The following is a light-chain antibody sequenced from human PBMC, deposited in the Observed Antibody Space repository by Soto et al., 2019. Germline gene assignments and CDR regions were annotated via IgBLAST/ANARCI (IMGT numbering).Light chain of an antibody. Sequence: EILMTQSPATLSVSPGERATLSCRASQSVSNDLAWYQQKPGQAPRLLIYGASTRAAGVPARFSGSGSGTEFTLTISSLQSEAFVVYYCQQYNTWLTFGGGTKVEI. CDR3: QQYNTWLT. CDR2: GAS. CDR1: QSVSND. J-gene: IGKJ4*01. V-gene: IGKV3-15*01.